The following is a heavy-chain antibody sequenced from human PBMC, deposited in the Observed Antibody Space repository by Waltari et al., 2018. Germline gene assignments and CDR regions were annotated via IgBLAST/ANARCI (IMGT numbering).Heavy chain of an antibody. Sequence: QVQLQQWGAGLLKPSETLSLTCAVYGGSFSSYYWTWVRQAPGKGLQWIGEISHTGDTYYNASPKSRVTMLIDASKNQFSLKLRSVTAADAAIYYCASRVGGITPLTVWGQGTPVTVSS. J-gene: IGHJ4*02. CDR3: ASRVGGITPLTV. CDR1: GGSFSSYY. CDR2: ISHTGDT. V-gene: IGHV4-34*01. D-gene: IGHD4-4*01.